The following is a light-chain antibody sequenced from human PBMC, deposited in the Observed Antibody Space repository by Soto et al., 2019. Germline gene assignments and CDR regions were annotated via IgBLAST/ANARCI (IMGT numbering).Light chain of an antibody. CDR2: GAS. V-gene: IGKV3-20*01. J-gene: IGKJ1*01. CDR3: QKHSRSPWT. Sequence: EIVLTQSPATLSLSPGERATLSCRASQSVKSNLAWYQQKPGRAPRLLIYGASRRATGIPDRFSGSGSGTDFTLTISRLEPEDFAVYYCQKHSRSPWTFGQGTKVDIK. CDR1: QSVKSN.